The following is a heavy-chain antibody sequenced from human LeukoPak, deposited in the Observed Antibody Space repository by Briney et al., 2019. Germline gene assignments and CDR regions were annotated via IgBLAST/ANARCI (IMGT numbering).Heavy chain of an antibody. Sequence: AGGSLRLSCAASGFTFDDFAMHWVRQAPGKGLDWVPGISWNSGSIGYADSVKGRFTISRDNAKNSLYLQMNSLRAEDTALYYCAKAIGGSYYVAFDYWGQGTLVTVSS. V-gene: IGHV3-9*01. D-gene: IGHD1-26*01. CDR1: GFTFDDFA. CDR3: AKAIGGSYYVAFDY. J-gene: IGHJ4*02. CDR2: ISWNSGSI.